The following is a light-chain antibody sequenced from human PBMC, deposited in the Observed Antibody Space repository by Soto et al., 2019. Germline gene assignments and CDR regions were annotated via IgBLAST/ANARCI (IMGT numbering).Light chain of an antibody. V-gene: IGKV3-20*01. Sequence: EIVLTQSPGTLSLSQGERATISCRASQSVSSSYLAWYQQKPGQAPRLLIYGASSRATGIPDRFSGSGSGTDFTLTISRLEPEDFAVYYCQQYGSSQWTFGQGTKVDNK. CDR1: QSVSSSY. J-gene: IGKJ1*01. CDR3: QQYGSSQWT. CDR2: GAS.